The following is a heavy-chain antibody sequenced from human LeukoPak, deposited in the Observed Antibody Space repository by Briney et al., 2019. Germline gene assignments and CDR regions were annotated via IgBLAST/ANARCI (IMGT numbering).Heavy chain of an antibody. J-gene: IGHJ4*02. Sequence: ASVKVSCKASGYTFTSYAMHWVRQAPGQRLEWRGWINAGNGNTKYSQKLQGRVTITRDTSASTAYMELSSLRPEDTAVYYCARDADWQQLSPRIDYWGQGTLVTVSS. CDR3: ARDADWQQLSPRIDY. CDR2: INAGNGNT. V-gene: IGHV1-3*01. CDR1: GYTFTSYA. D-gene: IGHD6-13*01.